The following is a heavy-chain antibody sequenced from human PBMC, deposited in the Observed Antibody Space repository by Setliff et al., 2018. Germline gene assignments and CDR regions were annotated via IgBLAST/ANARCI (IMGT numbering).Heavy chain of an antibody. V-gene: IGHV3-7*03. CDR1: GFTFNNYV. J-gene: IGHJ4*02. CDR3: ARTDGTNLGYFDN. Sequence: LRLSCATSGFTFNNYVMNWVRQAPEKGLEWVANINQRESAKLYVDSVKGQFTISRDNAENSLYLQMTSLRAEDTAVYYCARTDGTNLGYFDNWGQGTLVTVSS. CDR2: INQRESAK. D-gene: IGHD2-8*01.